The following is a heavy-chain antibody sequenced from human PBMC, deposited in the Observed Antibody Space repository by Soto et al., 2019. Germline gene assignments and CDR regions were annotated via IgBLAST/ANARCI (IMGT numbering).Heavy chain of an antibody. Sequence: SETLSLTCTVSGGSISSSSYYWGWIRQPPGKGLEWIGSIYYSGSTYYNPSLKSRVTISVDTSKNQFSLKLSSVTAADTAVYYCARRITIFGVVPNNWFDPWGQGTTVTVSS. J-gene: IGHJ5*01. CDR3: ARRITIFGVVPNNWFDP. CDR1: GGSISSSSYY. CDR2: IYYSGST. D-gene: IGHD3-3*01. V-gene: IGHV4-39*01.